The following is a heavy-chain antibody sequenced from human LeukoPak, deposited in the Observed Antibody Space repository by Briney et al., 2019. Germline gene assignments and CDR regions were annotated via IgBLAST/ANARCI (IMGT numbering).Heavy chain of an antibody. V-gene: IGHV4-30-4*01. CDR3: ARGHIVVVTAQLNWFDP. Sequence: PSETLSLTCTVSGGSISSGDYYWSWIRQPPGKGLEWIGYIYYSGSTYYNPSLKSRVTIPVDTSKNQFSLKLSSVTAADTAVYYCARGHIVVVTAQLNWFDPWGQGTLVTVSS. D-gene: IGHD2-21*02. J-gene: IGHJ5*02. CDR1: GGSISSGDYY. CDR2: IYYSGST.